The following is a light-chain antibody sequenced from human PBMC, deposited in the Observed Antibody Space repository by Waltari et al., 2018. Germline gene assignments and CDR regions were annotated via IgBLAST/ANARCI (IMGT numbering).Light chain of an antibody. CDR2: DVT. CDR3: SSRTTSITWV. V-gene: IGLV2-14*03. J-gene: IGLJ3*02. CDR1: STDFGANKY. Sequence: QPALTQPASVSGSPGQSITISCSGSSTDFGANKYVSWYQQHPDRAPKVVIYDVTKRPSGISDRFSGSKSDSAASLTISGLQPEDEADYYCSSRTTSITWVFGGGTKLTVL.